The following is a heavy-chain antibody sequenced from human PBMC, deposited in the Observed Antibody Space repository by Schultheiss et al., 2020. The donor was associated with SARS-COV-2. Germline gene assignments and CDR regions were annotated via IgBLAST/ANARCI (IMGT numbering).Heavy chain of an antibody. Sequence: GGSLRLSCAASGFTFSTYAMSWVRQAPGKGLEWVAVIWYDGSNKYYADSVKGRFTISRDNSKNTLYLQMNNLRAEDTALYYCAKHGSASNYDFWSGPASLDVWGQGTTVTVSS. D-gene: IGHD3-3*01. CDR3: AKHGSASNYDFWSGPASLDV. CDR1: GFTFSTYA. J-gene: IGHJ6*02. V-gene: IGHV3-33*06. CDR2: IWYDGSNK.